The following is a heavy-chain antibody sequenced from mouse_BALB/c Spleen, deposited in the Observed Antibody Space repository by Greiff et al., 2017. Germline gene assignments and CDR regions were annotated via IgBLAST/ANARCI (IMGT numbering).Heavy chain of an antibody. J-gene: IGHJ3*01. CDR2: ISYSGST. CDR1: GYSITSDYA. CDR3: AGGSLFAY. Sequence: DVQLVESGPGLVKPSQSLSLTCTVTGYSITSDYAWNWIRQFPGNKLEWMGYISYSGSTSYNPSLKSRISITRDTSKNQFFLQLNSVTTEDTATYYCAGGSLFAYWGQGTLVTVSA. V-gene: IGHV3-2*02. D-gene: IGHD6-2*01.